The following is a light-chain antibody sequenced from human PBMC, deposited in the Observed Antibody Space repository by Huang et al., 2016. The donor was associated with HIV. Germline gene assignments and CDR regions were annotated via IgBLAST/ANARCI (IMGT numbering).Light chain of an antibody. V-gene: IGKV3-11*01. J-gene: IGKJ2*01. Sequence: EIVLTQSPATLSLSPGERATLSCRACQSVSSYLAWYQQKPGQAPRLLIYDASHRATGIPARFSGSGSGTDCTLTISSLEPEDFAVYYCQQRSNWPRMYTFGQGTKLEIK. CDR1: QSVSSY. CDR2: DAS. CDR3: QQRSNWPRMYT.